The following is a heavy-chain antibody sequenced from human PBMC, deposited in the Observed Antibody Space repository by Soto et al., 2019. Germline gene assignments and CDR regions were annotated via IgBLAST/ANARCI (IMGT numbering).Heavy chain of an antibody. CDR1: GGSISSSSYY. Sequence: QLQLQESGPGLVKPSETLSLTCTVSGGSISSSSYYWGWIRQPPGKGLEWIGSIYYSGSTYYNPSLKSRVTISVDTSKNQFSLKLSSVTAADTAVYYCARVGMTTVVTPFDYWGQGTLVTVSS. V-gene: IGHV4-39*01. CDR2: IYYSGST. J-gene: IGHJ4*02. CDR3: ARVGMTTVVTPFDY. D-gene: IGHD4-17*01.